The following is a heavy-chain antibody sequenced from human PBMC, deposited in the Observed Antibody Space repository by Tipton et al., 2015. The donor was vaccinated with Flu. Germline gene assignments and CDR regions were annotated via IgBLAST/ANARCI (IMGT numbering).Heavy chain of an antibody. Sequence: SLRLSCAASGFTFSSHAMSWVRQAPGKGLEWVSAISGSGGSTYYADSVKGRLTISRDNSKNTLYLQMNSLRAEDTAVYYCAKDRKIVVVFDAFDIWGQGTMVTVSS. CDR2: ISGSGGST. CDR1: GFTFSSHA. V-gene: IGHV3-23*01. J-gene: IGHJ3*02. D-gene: IGHD3-22*01. CDR3: AKDRKIVVVFDAFDI.